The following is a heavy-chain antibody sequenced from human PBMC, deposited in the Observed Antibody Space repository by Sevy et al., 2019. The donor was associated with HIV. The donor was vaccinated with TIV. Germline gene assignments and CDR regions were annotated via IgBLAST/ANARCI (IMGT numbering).Heavy chain of an antibody. D-gene: IGHD6-19*01. V-gene: IGHV3-23*01. CDR3: ANAPLSSGDSSGWTWGFDY. CDR1: GFAFKNYA. J-gene: IGHJ4*02. CDR2: ISGGGTTT. Sequence: GGSLRLSCAASGFAFKNYAMNWVRQAPGRGLEWVSAISGGGTTTYYADSVKGRFTISRDNFKNTLYLQMTNLRVEDTAFYFCANAPLSSGDSSGWTWGFDYWGRGTLVTVSS.